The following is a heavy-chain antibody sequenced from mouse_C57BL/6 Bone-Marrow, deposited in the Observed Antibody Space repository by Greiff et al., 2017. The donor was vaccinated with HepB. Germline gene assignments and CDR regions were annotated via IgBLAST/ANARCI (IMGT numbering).Heavy chain of an antibody. V-gene: IGHV5-12*01. J-gene: IGHJ3*01. CDR3: AYYYGSSYWFAY. CDR2: ISNGGGST. D-gene: IGHD1-1*01. Sequence: DVMLVESGGGLVQPGGSLKLSCAASGFSFSDYYMYWVRQTPEKRLEWVAYISNGGGSTYYPDTVKGRFTISRDNAKNTLYLQMSRLKSEDTAMYYCAYYYGSSYWFAYWGQGTLVTVSA. CDR1: GFSFSDYY.